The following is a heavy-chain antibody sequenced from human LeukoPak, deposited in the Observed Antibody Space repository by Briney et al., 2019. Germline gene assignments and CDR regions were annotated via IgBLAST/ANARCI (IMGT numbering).Heavy chain of an antibody. V-gene: IGHV3-53*01. J-gene: IGHJ2*01. CDR3: ARDLRRDGYNIWYFDL. Sequence: GGSLRLSCAASGFTVSSNYMSWVRPAPGKGLEWVSVIYSGGSTYYADSVKGRFTISRDNSKNTLYLQMNSLRAEDTAVYYRARDLRRDGYNIWYFDLWGRGTLVTVSS. D-gene: IGHD5-24*01. CDR1: GFTVSSNY. CDR2: IYSGGST.